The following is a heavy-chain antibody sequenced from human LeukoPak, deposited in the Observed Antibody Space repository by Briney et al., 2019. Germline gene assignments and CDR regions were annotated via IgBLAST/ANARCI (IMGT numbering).Heavy chain of an antibody. V-gene: IGHV1-18*01. J-gene: IGHJ5*02. Sequence: ASVKVSCKASGYTFTSYGISWVRRAPGQGLEWMGWISTYNGNTNYARKLQGRVTMTTDTSTSTAYMDLRSLRSDDTAVYYCARGLDYYDSSAYSPRRFDPWGQGTLVTVSS. CDR2: ISTYNGNT. D-gene: IGHD3-22*01. CDR3: ARGLDYYDSSAYSPRRFDP. CDR1: GYTFTSYG.